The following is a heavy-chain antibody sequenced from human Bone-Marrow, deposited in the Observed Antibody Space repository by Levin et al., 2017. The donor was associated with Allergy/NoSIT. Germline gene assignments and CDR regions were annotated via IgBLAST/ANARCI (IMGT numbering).Heavy chain of an antibody. CDR1: GDSMSRPHW. Sequence: PSETLSLTCTVSGDSMSRPHWWSWVRQPPGMGLEWIGEVFHSGTTNYNPSFKSRFSISVDKSKNQFSLKLSSVTVADTAVYYCATFRLRLGDYFDNWGQGILVTVSS. CDR3: ATFRLRLGDYFDN. V-gene: IGHV4-4*02. J-gene: IGHJ4*02. CDR2: VFHSGTT. D-gene: IGHD5-12*01.